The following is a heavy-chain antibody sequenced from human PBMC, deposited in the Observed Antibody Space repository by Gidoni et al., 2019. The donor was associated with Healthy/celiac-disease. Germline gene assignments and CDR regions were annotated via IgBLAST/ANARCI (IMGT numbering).Heavy chain of an antibody. CDR2: IKSKTDGGTT. J-gene: IGHJ3*02. D-gene: IGHD3-10*01. CDR3: TTGWFGELFYDAFDI. CDR1: GFTFSNAW. V-gene: IGHV3-15*01. Sequence: EVQLVESGGGLVKPGGSLRLSCAASGFTFSNAWISWVRQAPGKGLEWVGRIKSKTDGGTTDYAAPVKGRFTISRDDSKNTLYLQMNSLKTEDTAVYYCTTGWFGELFYDAFDIWGQGTMVTVSS.